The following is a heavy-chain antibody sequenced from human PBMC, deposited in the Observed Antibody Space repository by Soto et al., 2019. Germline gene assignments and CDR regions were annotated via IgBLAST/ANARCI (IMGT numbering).Heavy chain of an antibody. CDR1: GYTVTTYG. CDR2: INTHNGNT. V-gene: IGHV1-18*01. D-gene: IGHD2-15*01. Sequence: ASVKGSCKASGYTVTTYGIGWVRHAPGQGLEWLGWINTHNGNTNYAQNLQGRVIMTADTSTSTAYMELRSLRSDDTAIYYCTREGSATYYSYGMDAWGQGTTVTVSS. J-gene: IGHJ6*02. CDR3: TREGSATYYSYGMDA.